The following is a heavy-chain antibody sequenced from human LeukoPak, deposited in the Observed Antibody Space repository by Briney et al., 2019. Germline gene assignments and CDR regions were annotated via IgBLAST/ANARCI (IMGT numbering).Heavy chain of an antibody. Sequence: PSETLSLTCTVSGGSISSYYRSWIRQPPGKGLEWIGYIYYSGSTNYNPSLKSRVTISVDTSKNQFSLKLSSVTAADTAVYYCARDVTGYYDSSGYPLQYYFDYWGQGTLVTVSS. CDR1: GGSISSYY. J-gene: IGHJ4*02. D-gene: IGHD3-22*01. CDR2: IYYSGST. CDR3: ARDVTGYYDSSGYPLQYYFDY. V-gene: IGHV4-59*01.